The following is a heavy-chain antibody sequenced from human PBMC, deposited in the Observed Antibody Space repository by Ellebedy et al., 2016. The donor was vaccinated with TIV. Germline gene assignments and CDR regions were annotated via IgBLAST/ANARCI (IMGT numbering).Heavy chain of an antibody. Sequence: GESLKISCAASGFTLSTYWMNWVRQAPGKGLEWVSAITGGGGGTYYIASVKGRFTISRDNSKNTLYLEMNSLTAEDTAVYFCAKIVRQSSGWSTGVDHWGQGTLVTVSS. CDR2: ITGGGGGT. J-gene: IGHJ5*02. CDR1: GFTLSTYW. D-gene: IGHD6-19*01. CDR3: AKIVRQSSGWSTGVDH. V-gene: IGHV3-23*01.